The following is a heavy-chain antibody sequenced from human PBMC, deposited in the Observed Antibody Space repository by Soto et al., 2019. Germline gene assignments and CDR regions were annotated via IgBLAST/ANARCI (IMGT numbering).Heavy chain of an antibody. CDR2: ISKSADTT. J-gene: IGHJ4*02. CDR1: GFTFNIYA. V-gene: IGHV3-23*01. D-gene: IGHD1-7*01. Sequence: GGSLRLSCAASGFTFNIYAMTWVRQAPGKGLEWVSAISKSADTTHYADSVKGRFTISRDNSKNTVYLQMNSPRVEDTAVYYCAKDQKGNWNYALLFDYWGQGSLVTVSS. CDR3: AKDQKGNWNYALLFDY.